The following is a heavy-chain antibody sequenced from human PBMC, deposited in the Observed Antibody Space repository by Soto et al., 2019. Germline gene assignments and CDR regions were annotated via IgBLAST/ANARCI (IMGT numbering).Heavy chain of an antibody. CDR3: ARNRLLWFEDFDP. Sequence: ASVKVSCKASGYSFQTYIIHWVRQAPGQRLEWMGSINAGSGNAKYSPKFQDRVTITRDTSATTAYMELSSLRSEDTAVYFCARNRLLWFEDFDPWGQGTLVTVSS. CDR1: GYSFQTYI. V-gene: IGHV1-3*01. D-gene: IGHD3-10*01. CDR2: INAGSGNA. J-gene: IGHJ5*02.